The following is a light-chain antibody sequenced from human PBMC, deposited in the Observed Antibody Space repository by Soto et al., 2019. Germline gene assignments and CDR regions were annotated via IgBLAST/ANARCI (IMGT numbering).Light chain of an antibody. J-gene: IGLJ1*01. CDR2: DVS. CDR3: SSYTSSSTDV. Sequence: QSALTQPASESGFPGQSITISCTGTSSDVGGYNYVSWYQQHPGRAPKLMIYDVSIRPSGVSNRFSGSKSGNTASLTISGLQAEDEADYYCSSYTSSSTDVFGTGTKVTVL. V-gene: IGLV2-14*01. CDR1: SSDVGGYNY.